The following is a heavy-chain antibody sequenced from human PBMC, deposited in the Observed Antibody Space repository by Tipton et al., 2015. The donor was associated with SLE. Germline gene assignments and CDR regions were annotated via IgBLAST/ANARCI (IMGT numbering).Heavy chain of an antibody. Sequence: TLSLTCTVSGGSISSYYWSWIRQPPGKGLEWIGEINYSGSTNYNPSLKSRVTISVDTSKNQFSLKLSSVTAADTAVYYCARDGPYYYDSSGYRNYYYYGMDVWGQGTTVTVSS. V-gene: IGHV4-59*12. CDR3: ARDGPYYYDSSGYRNYYYYGMDV. CDR1: GGSISSYY. CDR2: INYSGST. J-gene: IGHJ6*02. D-gene: IGHD3-22*01.